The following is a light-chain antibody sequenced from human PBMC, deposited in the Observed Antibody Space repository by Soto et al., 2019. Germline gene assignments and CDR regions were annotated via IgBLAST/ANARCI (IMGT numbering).Light chain of an antibody. Sequence: DIQVTQSPSSLSASVGDRVTITCRTSQNINIFLNWYQQKPGRAPMVVISAASNLESGVPSRFSGRGSGTEFTLTISNLQPGDSALYFCQESYSTPLAXGXGTRVEIK. CDR1: QNINIF. J-gene: IGKJ4*01. CDR2: AAS. V-gene: IGKV1-39*01. CDR3: QESYSTPLA.